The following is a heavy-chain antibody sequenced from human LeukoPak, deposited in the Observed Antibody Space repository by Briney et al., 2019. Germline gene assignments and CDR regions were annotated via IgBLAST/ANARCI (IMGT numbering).Heavy chain of an antibody. D-gene: IGHD3-10*01. J-gene: IGHJ4*02. V-gene: IGHV1-18*01. CDR2: ISAYNGNT. CDR3: ALGYGSGSYYQFDY. CDR1: GYTFTSYG. Sequence: ASVKVSCKASGYTFTSYGISWVRQAPGQGLEWMGWISAYNGNTNYAQKLQGTVTMTTDTSTSTAYMELRSLRSDDTAVYYCALGYGSGSYYQFDYWGQGTLVTVSS.